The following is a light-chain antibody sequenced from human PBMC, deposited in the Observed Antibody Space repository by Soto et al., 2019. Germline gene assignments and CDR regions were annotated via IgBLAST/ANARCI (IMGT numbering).Light chain of an antibody. CDR3: QQYGSSPYT. J-gene: IGKJ2*01. Sequence: EIVLTQSPGTLSLSPGERATLSCRASQSVGRNYLTWFQHKPGQAPRLLVYGASSRASGIPDRFSGSGSGTDFTLTINRLEPEDFPVYYCQQYGSSPYTFGQGTKLEIK. CDR2: GAS. V-gene: IGKV3-20*01. CDR1: QSVGRNY.